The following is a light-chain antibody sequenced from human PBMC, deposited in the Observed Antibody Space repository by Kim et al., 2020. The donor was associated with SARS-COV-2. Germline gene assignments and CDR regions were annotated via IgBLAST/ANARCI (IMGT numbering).Light chain of an antibody. V-gene: IGKV1-5*01. CDR1: QSISSW. CDR3: QQCNTYPYT. CDR2: DAS. J-gene: IGKJ2*01. Sequence: DIQVTQSPSTLSASVGDRVTITCRASQSISSWLAWYQQKPGKPPKLLIYDASTLESGVPSRFSGSGSGTEFTLTISSLQPDDFATYYCQQCNTYPYTFGQGTKLEI.